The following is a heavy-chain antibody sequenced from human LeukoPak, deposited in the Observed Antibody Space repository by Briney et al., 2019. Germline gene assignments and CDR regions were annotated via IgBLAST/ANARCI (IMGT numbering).Heavy chain of an antibody. D-gene: IGHD2-21*02. CDR3: ARDRYCGGDCYWAYFDY. J-gene: IGHJ4*02. Sequence: GGSLRLSCAASGFTFSSYGMHWVRQAPGKGLEWVAVIWYDGSNKYYADSAKGRFTISRDNSKNTLYLQMNSLRAEDTAVYYCARDRYCGGDCYWAYFDYWGQGTLVTVSS. CDR2: IWYDGSNK. CDR1: GFTFSSYG. V-gene: IGHV3-33*01.